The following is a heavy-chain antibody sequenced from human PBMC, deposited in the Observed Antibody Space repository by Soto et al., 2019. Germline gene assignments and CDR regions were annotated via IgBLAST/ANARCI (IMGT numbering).Heavy chain of an antibody. J-gene: IGHJ4*02. Sequence: KTSETLSLTCAVYGGSFSGYYWSWIRQPPGKGLEWIGEINHSGSTNYNPSLKSRVTISVDTSKNQFSLKLSSVTAADTAVYYCARGWLQLKVNDYWGQGTLVTVSS. CDR3: ARGWLQLKVNDY. CDR1: GGSFSGYY. V-gene: IGHV4-34*01. CDR2: INHSGST. D-gene: IGHD5-12*01.